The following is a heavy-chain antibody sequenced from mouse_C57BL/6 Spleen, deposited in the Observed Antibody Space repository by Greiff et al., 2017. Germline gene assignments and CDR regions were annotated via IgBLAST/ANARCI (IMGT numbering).Heavy chain of an antibody. CDR3: ARRTALVGESGMDY. CDR2: IDPSDSNT. Sequence: VQLQQPGAELVRPGTSVKLSCKASGYTFTSYWMHWVKQRPGQGLEWIGVIDPSDSNTNYNQKFKGQSTLTVDKSYSTAYMQRSSLTSEDTAVYYCARRTALVGESGMDYWGQGTLVTVSS. CDR1: GYTFTSYW. V-gene: IGHV1-59*01. D-gene: IGHD1-1*01. J-gene: IGHJ4*01.